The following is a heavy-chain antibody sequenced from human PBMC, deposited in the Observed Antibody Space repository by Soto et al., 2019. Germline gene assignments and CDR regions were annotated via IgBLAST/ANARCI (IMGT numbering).Heavy chain of an antibody. V-gene: IGHV1-69*06. J-gene: IGHJ4*02. CDR2: IIPIFGTA. CDR1: GGTFSSYA. CDR3: ASSTRKYSYGSYFDY. Sequence: SVKVSCKASGGTFSSYAISWVRQAPGQGLEWMGGIIPIFGTANYAQKFQGRVTITADKSTSTAYMELSSLRSEDTAVYHCASSTRKYSYGSYFDYWGQGTLVTVSS. D-gene: IGHD5-18*01.